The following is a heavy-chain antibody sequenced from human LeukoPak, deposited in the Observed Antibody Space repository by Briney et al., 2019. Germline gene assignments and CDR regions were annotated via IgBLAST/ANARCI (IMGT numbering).Heavy chain of an antibody. CDR2: INPNSGGT. CDR3: ARGPFTMVRGVANDY. CDR1: GYTFTGYY. D-gene: IGHD3-10*01. V-gene: IGHV1-2*02. J-gene: IGHJ4*02. Sequence: ASVKVSCKASGYTFTGYYMHWVRQAPGQGLEWMGWINPNSGGTNYAQKFQGRVTMTRDTSISTAYMELSRLRSDDTAVYYCARGPFTMVRGVANDYWGQGTLVTVSS.